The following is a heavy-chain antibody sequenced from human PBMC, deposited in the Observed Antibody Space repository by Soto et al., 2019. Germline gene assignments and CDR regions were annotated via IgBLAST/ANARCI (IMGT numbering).Heavy chain of an antibody. V-gene: IGHV3-23*01. CDR3: AKYCSSTSCARGYYMDV. CDR2: ISGSGGST. J-gene: IGHJ6*03. Sequence: PGGSLRLSCAASGFTFSSYAMSWVPQAPGKGLEWVSAISGSGGSTYYADSVKGRFTISRDNSKNTLYLQMNSLRAEDTAVYYCAKYCSSTSCARGYYMDVWGNGTTVTVSS. D-gene: IGHD2-2*01. CDR1: GFTFSSYA.